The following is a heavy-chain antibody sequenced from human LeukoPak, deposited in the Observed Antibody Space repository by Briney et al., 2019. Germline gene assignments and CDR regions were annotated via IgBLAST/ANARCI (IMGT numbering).Heavy chain of an antibody. J-gene: IGHJ4*02. CDR1: GFTFSTYW. CDR3: ATDRDNSDWQKRFDS. Sequence: VSLRLSCAASGFTFSTYWMDWYRQAPGKGLEWVGNINQDASEINYVHSVRGRFTISRDNAKNSLHLQMNSLRAEDTAVYYCATDRDNSDWQKRFDSWGQGTLVTVSS. V-gene: IGHV3-7*01. CDR2: INQDASEI. D-gene: IGHD2-21*02.